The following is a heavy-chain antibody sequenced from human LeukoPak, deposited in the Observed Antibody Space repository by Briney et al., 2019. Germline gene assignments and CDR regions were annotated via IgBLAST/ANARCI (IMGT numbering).Heavy chain of an antibody. Sequence: SETLSLTCTVSGGSISSYYWSWIRQPPGKGLEWIGYIYYSGSTNYNPPLKSRVTISVDTSKNQFSLKLSSVTAADTAVYYCARALGYSSGWLTVWYFDLWGRGTLVTVSS. CDR2: IYYSGST. D-gene: IGHD6-19*01. CDR3: ARALGYSSGWLTVWYFDL. J-gene: IGHJ2*01. CDR1: GGSISSYY. V-gene: IGHV4-59*01.